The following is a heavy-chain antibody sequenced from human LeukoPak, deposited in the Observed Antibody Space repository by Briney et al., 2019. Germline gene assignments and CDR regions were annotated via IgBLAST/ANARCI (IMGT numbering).Heavy chain of an antibody. Sequence: GESVKISCKGSGYSFTSYWIGWVRQMPGKGLEWMGIIYPGDSDTRYSPSFQGQVTISADKSISTAYLQWSSLKASDTAMYYCARHEYYYDSSGYPPTWGYFDYWGQGTLVTVSS. CDR3: ARHEYYYDSSGYPPTWGYFDY. V-gene: IGHV5-51*01. CDR2: IYPGDSDT. D-gene: IGHD3-22*01. J-gene: IGHJ4*02. CDR1: GYSFTSYW.